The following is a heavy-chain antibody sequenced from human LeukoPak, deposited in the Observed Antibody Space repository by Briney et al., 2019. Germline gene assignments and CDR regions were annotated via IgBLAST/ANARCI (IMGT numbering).Heavy chain of an antibody. Sequence: PSESLSLTCTVSGGSISSYYWSWIRQPPGKGLEWIGYMYFSGSTNYNPSLKSRVTISVDTSMNQCSLKLSSVTAADTAVYHCARDRGYRGYDSWGQGTLVTVSS. D-gene: IGHD5-12*01. CDR1: GGSISSYY. CDR3: ARDRGYRGYDS. CDR2: MYFSGST. J-gene: IGHJ5*01. V-gene: IGHV4-59*01.